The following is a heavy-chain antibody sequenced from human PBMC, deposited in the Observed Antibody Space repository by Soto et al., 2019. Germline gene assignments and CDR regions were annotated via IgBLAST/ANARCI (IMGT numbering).Heavy chain of an antibody. CDR1: GGTFSSHA. D-gene: IGHD6-6*01. Sequence: QVQLVQSGAEVKKPGSSVKVSCKASGGTFSSHAISWVRQAPGQGLEWMGGIIPIYDTANYAQKFQGRVTITADKSTSTAYMELSNLRSEDTAVYFCEVGAAARLSAYYYYYAMDVWCQGTTVTVSS. CDR2: IIPIYDTA. CDR3: EVGAAARLSAYYYYYAMDV. J-gene: IGHJ6*02. V-gene: IGHV1-69*06.